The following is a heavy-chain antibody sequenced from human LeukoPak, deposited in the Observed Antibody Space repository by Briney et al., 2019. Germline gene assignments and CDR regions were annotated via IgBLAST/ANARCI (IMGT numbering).Heavy chain of an antibody. V-gene: IGHV4-59*08. Sequence: SETLSLTCTVSGGSISSHYWSWIRQPPGKGLEWIGFIYYSGTTKYNPSLKSRVTISADTSKNQFSLKLSSVTAADTAVYYCARQADDSSSSLVYFDYWGQGTLVTVSS. J-gene: IGHJ4*02. D-gene: IGHD6-6*01. CDR1: GGSISSHY. CDR3: ARQADDSSSSLVYFDY. CDR2: IYYSGTT.